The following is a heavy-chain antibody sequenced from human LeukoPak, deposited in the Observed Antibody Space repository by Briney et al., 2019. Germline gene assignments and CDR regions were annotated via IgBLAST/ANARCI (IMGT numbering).Heavy chain of an antibody. CDR3: ATVRPYSSSRYSKAFDI. CDR1: GYTLTELS. D-gene: IGHD6-13*01. J-gene: IGHJ3*02. V-gene: IGHV1-24*01. Sequence: ASVKVSCKVSGYTLTELSMHWVRQAPGKGLEWMGGFDPEDGETIYAQKFQGRVTMTEDTSTDTAYMELSSLRSEDTAVYYCATVRPYSSSRYSKAFDIWGQGTMVTVSS. CDR2: FDPEDGET.